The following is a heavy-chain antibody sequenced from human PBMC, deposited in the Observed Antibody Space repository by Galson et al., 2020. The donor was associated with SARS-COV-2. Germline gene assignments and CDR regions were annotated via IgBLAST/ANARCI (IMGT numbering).Heavy chain of an antibody. Sequence: GGSLRLSCAASGFTVSNSYMSWVRQAPGKGLEWVSVIYSDGRTFYADSVKGRFTISRDNSRNTLYLQMNSLRPEDAAVYYCARDGNVGCHHQKWGQGTLVTVSS. CDR2: IYSDGRT. V-gene: IGHV3-53*05. CDR3: ARDGNVGCHHQK. D-gene: IGHD1-1*01. J-gene: IGHJ4*02. CDR1: GFTVSNSY.